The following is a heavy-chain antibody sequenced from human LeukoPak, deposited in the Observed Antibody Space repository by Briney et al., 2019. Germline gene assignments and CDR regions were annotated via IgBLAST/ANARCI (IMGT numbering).Heavy chain of an antibody. CDR3: ARDMGDGYKDYYYYGMDV. D-gene: IGHD5-24*01. Sequence: RRSLRLSCAASGFTFSSYGMHWVRQAPGKGLEWVAVIWYDGSNKYYADSVKGRFTISRDNSKNTLYLQMNSLRAEDTAVYYCARDMGDGYKDYYYYGMDVWGQGTTVTVSS. V-gene: IGHV3-33*01. CDR1: GFTFSSYG. CDR2: IWYDGSNK. J-gene: IGHJ6*02.